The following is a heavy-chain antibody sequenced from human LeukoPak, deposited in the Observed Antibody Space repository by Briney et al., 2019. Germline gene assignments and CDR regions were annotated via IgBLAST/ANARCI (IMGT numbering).Heavy chain of an antibody. CDR1: GGSISSGGYS. D-gene: IGHD4-17*01. Sequence: PSETLSLTCAVSGGSISSGGYSWSWIRQPPGKGLEWIGYIYHSGSTYYNPSLKSRVTISVDRSKNQFSLKLSSVTAADTAVYYCARDGAVTYFDYWGQGTLVTVSS. CDR3: ARDGAVTYFDY. J-gene: IGHJ4*02. V-gene: IGHV4-30-2*01. CDR2: IYHSGST.